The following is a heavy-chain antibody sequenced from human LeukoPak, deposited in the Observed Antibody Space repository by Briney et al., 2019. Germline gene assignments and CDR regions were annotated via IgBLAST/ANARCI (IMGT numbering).Heavy chain of an antibody. V-gene: IGHV3-9*01. J-gene: IGHJ4*02. CDR2: ISWNSGSI. Sequence: GGSLRLSCAASGFTFDDYAMHWVRQAPGKGLEWVSGISWNSGSIGYADSVKGRFTISRDNAKNSLYLQMNSLRAEDTAVYYCAIGTELYQLLVWWGQGTLVTVSS. CDR3: AIGTELYQLLVW. D-gene: IGHD2-2*01. CDR1: GFTFDDYA.